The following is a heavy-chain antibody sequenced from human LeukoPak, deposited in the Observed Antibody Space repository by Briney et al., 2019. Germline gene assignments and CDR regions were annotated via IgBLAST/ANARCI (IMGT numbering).Heavy chain of an antibody. J-gene: IGHJ4*02. D-gene: IGHD6-13*01. CDR3: ARETRYIAAARAAGLD. CDR2: IYTSGST. V-gene: IGHV4-4*07. Sequence: SETLSLTCTVSGGSISSYYWSWIRQPAGKGLEWIGRIYTSGSTNYNPSLKSRVTMSVDTSKNQFSLKLSSVTAADTAVYYCARETRYIAAARAAGLDWGQGTLVTVSS. CDR1: GGSISSYY.